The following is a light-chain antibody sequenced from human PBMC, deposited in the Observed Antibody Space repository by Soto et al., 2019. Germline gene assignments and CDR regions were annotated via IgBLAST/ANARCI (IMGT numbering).Light chain of an antibody. CDR1: SSDVGSYNL. Sequence: QSALTQPASVSGSPGQSITISCTGTSSDVGSYNLVSWYQQHPGKAPKLKIYEGSKRPSGVSNRFSGSKSGNTASLTISGLQAEDEADYYCCSYAGSSTLCVFGTGTKVTVL. J-gene: IGLJ1*01. CDR3: CSYAGSSTLCV. V-gene: IGLV2-23*01. CDR2: EGS.